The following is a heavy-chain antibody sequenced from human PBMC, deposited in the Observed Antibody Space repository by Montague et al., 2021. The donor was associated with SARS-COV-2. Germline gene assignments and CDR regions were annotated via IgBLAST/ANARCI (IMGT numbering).Heavy chain of an antibody. Sequence: SETLSLTCTVSGGSISSYYWSWIRQPPGKGLEWIGDIYYSGSTNYNPSLKSRVTILVDMSKNQFSLKLSSVTAADTAVYYCARGMAGSYLYYFDYWGQGTLVTVSS. J-gene: IGHJ4*02. CDR1: GGSISSYY. CDR2: IYYSGST. D-gene: IGHD1-26*01. CDR3: ARGMAGSYLYYFDY. V-gene: IGHV4-59*01.